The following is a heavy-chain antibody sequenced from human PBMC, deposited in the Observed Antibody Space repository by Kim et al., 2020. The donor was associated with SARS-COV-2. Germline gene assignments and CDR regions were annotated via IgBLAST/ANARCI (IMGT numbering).Heavy chain of an antibody. CDR1: GGTFSSYA. CDR3: ARGTAYGYVCYYYYYGMDV. J-gene: IGHJ6*04. CDR2: IIPIFGTA. V-gene: IGHV1-69*13. Sequence: SVKVSCKASGGTFSSYAISWVRQAPGQGLEWMGGIIPIFGTANYAQKFQGRVTITADESTSTAYMELSSLRSEDTAVYYCARGTAYGYVCYYYYYGMDVWGKGTTVTVSA. D-gene: IGHD5-18*01.